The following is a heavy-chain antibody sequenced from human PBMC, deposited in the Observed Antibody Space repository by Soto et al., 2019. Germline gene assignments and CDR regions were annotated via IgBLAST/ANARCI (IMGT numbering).Heavy chain of an antibody. CDR3: AKSPKRVYYDSSGYYFGIDY. CDR2: ISYDGSNK. CDR1: GFTFSSYG. D-gene: IGHD3-22*01. V-gene: IGHV3-30*18. J-gene: IGHJ4*02. Sequence: GGSLRLSCAASGFTFSSYGMHWVRQAPGKGLEWVAVISYDGSNKYYADSVKGRFTISRDNSKNTLYLQMNSLRAEDTAVYYCAKSPKRVYYDSSGYYFGIDYWGQGTLVTVSS.